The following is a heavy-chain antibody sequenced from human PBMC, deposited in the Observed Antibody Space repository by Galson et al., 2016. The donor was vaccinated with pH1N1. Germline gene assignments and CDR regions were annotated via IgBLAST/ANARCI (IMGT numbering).Heavy chain of an antibody. V-gene: IGHV4-31*11. CDR2: VHSSGST. J-gene: IGHJ4*02. D-gene: IGHD3-3*01. CDR3: GADGSGYYLAY. CDR1: GASVSDATYY. Sequence: TLSLTCAVSGASVSDATYYWSWIRQHPGKGLEWLGYVHSSGSTYYSPSLRSRVTISIDRSKNQFSLKMNSVTAADTSVYYCGADGSGYYLAYRGQGALVTVSS.